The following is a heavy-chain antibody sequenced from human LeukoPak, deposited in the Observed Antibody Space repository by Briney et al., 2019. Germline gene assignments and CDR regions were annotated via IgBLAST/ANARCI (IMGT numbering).Heavy chain of an antibody. Sequence: ASVKVSCKASGYTFTSYDINWVRQATGQGLEWMGWMNPNSGNTGYAQKFQGRVTMTRNTSISTAYMELSSLRSEDTAVYYCARMAELRYFDWLLYCYYGMDVWGQGTTVTVSS. J-gene: IGHJ6*02. V-gene: IGHV1-8*01. D-gene: IGHD3-9*01. CDR2: MNPNSGNT. CDR1: GYTFTSYD. CDR3: ARMAELRYFDWLLYCYYGMDV.